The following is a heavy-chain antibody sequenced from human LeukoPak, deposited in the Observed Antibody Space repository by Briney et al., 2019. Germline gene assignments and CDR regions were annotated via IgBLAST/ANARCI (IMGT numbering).Heavy chain of an antibody. D-gene: IGHD2-15*01. Sequence: GGSLRLSCAASGFTFSSYWMSWVRQAPGKGLEWVAVISYDGSNKYYADSVKGRFTISRDNSKNTLYLQMNSLRAEDTAVYYCARSSRRFIVVVVAASDAFDIWGQGTMVTVSS. J-gene: IGHJ3*02. V-gene: IGHV3-30*03. CDR2: ISYDGSNK. CDR3: ARSSRRFIVVVVAASDAFDI. CDR1: GFTFSSYW.